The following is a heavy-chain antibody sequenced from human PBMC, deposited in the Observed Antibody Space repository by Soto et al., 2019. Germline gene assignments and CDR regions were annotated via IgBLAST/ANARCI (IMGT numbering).Heavy chain of an antibody. CDR2: ISAYSGHT. D-gene: IGHD7-27*01. CDR3: AKDVEGELVELGLSFSGMDV. J-gene: IGHJ6*02. Sequence: QVQLVQSGGEVKKPGASVKVSCKASGYTFTDYSISWVRQAPGQGLEWMGWISAYSGHTNYVQHLRGRVSMTADTPTRTDYMELRSLTSDDTAVYYCAKDVEGELVELGLSFSGMDVWGRGTSITVSS. CDR1: GYTFTDYS. V-gene: IGHV1-18*01.